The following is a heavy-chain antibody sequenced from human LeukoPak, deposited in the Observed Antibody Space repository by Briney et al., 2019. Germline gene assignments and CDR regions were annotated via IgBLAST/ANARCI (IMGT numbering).Heavy chain of an antibody. D-gene: IGHD1-1*01. V-gene: IGHV3-7*01. CDR3: ARGGTWDLDY. Sequence: PGGSLRLSCAASGFTFSTYWMTWVRQAPGKGLECVANIKPDGSEKYYVDSVEGRFTISRDNAKNSLYLQMNSLRAEDTALYYCARGGTWDLDYWGQGTLVTVSP. CDR2: IKPDGSEK. CDR1: GFTFSTYW. J-gene: IGHJ4*02.